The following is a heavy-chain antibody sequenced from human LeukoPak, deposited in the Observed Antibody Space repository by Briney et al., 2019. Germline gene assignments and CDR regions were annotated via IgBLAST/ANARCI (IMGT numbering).Heavy chain of an antibody. CDR2: IGTAGDT. CDR1: GFTFNNYD. V-gene: IGHV3-13*01. CDR3: ARDGEHVLAHDY. D-gene: IGHD3-10*01. Sequence: PGGSLRLSRAASGFTFNNYDIHWVRQATGKGLEWVSAIGTAGDTYYPGSVKGRFTTSRDNSKNTLFIQMNSLRAEDTGVYYCARDGEHVLAHDYWGQGTLVTVSS. J-gene: IGHJ4*02.